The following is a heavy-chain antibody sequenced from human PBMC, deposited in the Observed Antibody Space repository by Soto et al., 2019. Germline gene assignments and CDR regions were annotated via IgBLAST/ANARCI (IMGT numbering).Heavy chain of an antibody. CDR3: ARASGSSYWFDP. J-gene: IGHJ5*02. D-gene: IGHD1-26*01. V-gene: IGHV1-18*01. CDR2: ISAYNGNT. CDR1: GYTFTSYG. Sequence: QVQLVQSGAEVKKPGASVKVSCKASGYTFTSYGISWVRQAPGQGLEWMGWISAYNGNTDYAQKHQGRVTVTTDTSTSTVYMELRSLRSDDTAVYYCARASGSSYWFDPWGQGTLVTVSS.